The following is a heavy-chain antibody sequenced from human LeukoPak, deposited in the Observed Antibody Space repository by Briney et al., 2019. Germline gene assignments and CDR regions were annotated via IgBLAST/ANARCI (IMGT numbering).Heavy chain of an antibody. Sequence: PSETLSLTCAVYGGSFSGYYWSWIRQPPGKGLEWIGEINHSGSTNYNPSLKSRVTISVDTSKNQFSLKLSSVTAADTAVYYCARDSWGYVWGSYRPWYFDYWGQGTLVTVSS. CDR1: GGSFSGYY. J-gene: IGHJ4*02. CDR2: INHSGST. D-gene: IGHD3-16*02. CDR3: ARDSWGYVWGSYRPWYFDY. V-gene: IGHV4-34*01.